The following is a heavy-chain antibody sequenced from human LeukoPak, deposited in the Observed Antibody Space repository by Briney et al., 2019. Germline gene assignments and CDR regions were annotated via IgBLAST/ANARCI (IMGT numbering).Heavy chain of an antibody. Sequence: PGGSLRLSCAASGFTFSRYAMSWVRQAPGKGLEWVSAISGSGGSTYYADSVKGRFTISRDNSKNTLYLQMNSLRAEDTAVYYCAKVEIVATIFDYWGQRTLVTVSS. V-gene: IGHV3-23*01. CDR3: AKVEIVATIFDY. J-gene: IGHJ4*02. CDR2: ISGSGGST. D-gene: IGHD5-12*01. CDR1: GFTFSRYA.